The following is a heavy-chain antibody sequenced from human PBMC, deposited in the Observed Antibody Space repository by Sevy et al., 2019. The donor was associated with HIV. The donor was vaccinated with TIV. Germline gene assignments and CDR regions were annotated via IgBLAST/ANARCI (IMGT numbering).Heavy chain of an antibody. Sequence: GESLKISCKGSGYSFTSYWIGWVRQMPEKGLEWMGIIYPGASDTRYSPSFQGQVTMSADRSISTAYIQWSSLKASDTAMYYCARHYIYDYDSSGSLTGAFDIWGQGTMVTVSS. V-gene: IGHV5-51*01. CDR2: IYPGASDT. J-gene: IGHJ3*02. CDR1: GYSFTSYW. CDR3: ARHYIYDYDSSGSLTGAFDI. D-gene: IGHD3-22*01.